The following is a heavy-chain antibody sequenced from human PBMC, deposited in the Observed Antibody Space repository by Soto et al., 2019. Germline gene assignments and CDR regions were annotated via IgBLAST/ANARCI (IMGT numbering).Heavy chain of an antibody. V-gene: IGHV3-72*01. J-gene: IGHJ4*02. D-gene: IGHD1-26*01. CDR3: NRDGLYSGIHLCDY. CDR1: GFTFSDHF. Sequence: EVHLVESGGDLVQPGQSLRLSCVVSGFTFSDHFMDWVRQAPGKGLEWVGRSRNKANGYSTEYATSVKGRFTISRDESKDSLYLQMNSLKTEDTAVYYWNRDGLYSGIHLCDYWGQGTLVTVSS. CDR2: SRNKANGYST.